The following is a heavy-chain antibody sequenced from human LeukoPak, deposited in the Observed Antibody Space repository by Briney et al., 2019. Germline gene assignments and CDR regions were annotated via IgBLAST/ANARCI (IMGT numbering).Heavy chain of an antibody. CDR3: AREGLDRPRYCSSTSCYGNWDY. D-gene: IGHD2-2*01. Sequence: SVKVSCKASGGIFSSYAISWVRQAPGQGLEWMGGIIPIFGTANYAQKFQGRVTITADESTSTAYMELSSLRSEDTAVYYCAREGLDRPRYCSSTSCYGNWDYWGQGTLVTVSS. V-gene: IGHV1-69*13. J-gene: IGHJ4*02. CDR1: GGIFSSYA. CDR2: IIPIFGTA.